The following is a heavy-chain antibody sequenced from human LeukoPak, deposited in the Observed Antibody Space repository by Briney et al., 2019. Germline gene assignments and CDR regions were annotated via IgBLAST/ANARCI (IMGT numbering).Heavy chain of an antibody. CDR2: IYYSGST. J-gene: IGHJ4*02. V-gene: IGHV4-39*07. CDR3: ARRFVERWELLYFDY. CDR1: GGSISSSSYY. D-gene: IGHD1-26*01. Sequence: SETLSLTCTVSGGSISSSSYYWGWIRQPSGKGLEWIGSIYYSGSTYYNPSLKSRVTISVDTSKNQFSLKLSSVTAADTAVYYCARRFVERWELLYFDYWGQGTLVTVSS.